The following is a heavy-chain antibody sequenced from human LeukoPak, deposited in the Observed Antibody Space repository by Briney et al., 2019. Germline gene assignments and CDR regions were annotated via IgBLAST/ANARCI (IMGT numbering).Heavy chain of an antibody. J-gene: IGHJ4*02. CDR2: INYSGST. CDR1: GGSISNTFYY. Sequence: SETLSLTCTVSGGSISNTFYYWGWIRQPPGKGLEWIGSINYSGSTYYNPSLKSRVTISVDTSKNQFSLKLSSVTAADTAVYYCARRRFVRGPDVVNPFDYWGQGTLVTVSS. D-gene: IGHD2-8*01. V-gene: IGHV4-39*01. CDR3: ARRRFVRGPDVVNPFDY.